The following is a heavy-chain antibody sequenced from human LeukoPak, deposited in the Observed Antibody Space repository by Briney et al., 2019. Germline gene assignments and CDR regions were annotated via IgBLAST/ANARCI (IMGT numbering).Heavy chain of an antibody. D-gene: IGHD3-22*01. J-gene: IGHJ4*02. CDR3: ARGSEYYYDSSPDRPHYFGY. V-gene: IGHV4-4*07. CDR1: GGSISSYY. Sequence: ASETLSLTCTVSGGSISSYYWSWIRQPAGKGLEWIGRIYISGSTNYNPSLKSRVTMSVDTSKNQFSPKLSSVTAADTAVYYCARGSEYYYDSSPDRPHYFGYWGQGTLVTVSS. CDR2: IYISGST.